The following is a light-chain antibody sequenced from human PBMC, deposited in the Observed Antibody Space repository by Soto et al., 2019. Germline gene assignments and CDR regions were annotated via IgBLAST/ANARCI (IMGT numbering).Light chain of an antibody. V-gene: IGLV4-60*02. CDR3: ETWDSNTPV. Sequence: QPVLTQSSSASASLGSSVKLTCTLSSGHSSYIIAWHQQQPGKAPRYLMKLEGSGSYNKGSGVPDRLSGSSSGADRYLTISNLQFEDEADYYCETWDSNTPVFGGGTQLTVL. CDR2: LEGSGSY. CDR1: SGHSSYI. J-gene: IGLJ3*02.